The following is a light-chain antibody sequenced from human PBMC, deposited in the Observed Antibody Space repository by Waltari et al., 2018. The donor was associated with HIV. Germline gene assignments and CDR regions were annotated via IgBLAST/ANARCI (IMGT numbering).Light chain of an antibody. Sequence: DIQLTQSPSFLSASVGDRVTIACRASHDIFHYLAWYQQKPGKAPKLLIYGASTLETGVPSRFSGSGSGTEFTLTITSLQPEDFATYYCQRLNSYPYTFGQGT. CDR1: HDIFHY. J-gene: IGKJ2*01. V-gene: IGKV1-9*01. CDR2: GAS. CDR3: QRLNSYPYT.